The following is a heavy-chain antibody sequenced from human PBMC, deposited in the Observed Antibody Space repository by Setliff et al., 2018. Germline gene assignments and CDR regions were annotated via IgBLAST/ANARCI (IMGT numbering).Heavy chain of an antibody. J-gene: IGHJ6*02. D-gene: IGHD5-18*01. CDR1: GGSISAYY. Sequence: PSETLSLTCTVSGGSISAYYWVWIRQPPGKGLEWIGYIYHNGNTNFNPSLKSRVTMSVDTSKNQFALNLTSVTAADTAVYYCARDRTAYSYGLDVWGRGTTVTVSS. V-gene: IGHV4-59*01. CDR2: IYHNGNT. CDR3: ARDRTAYSYGLDV.